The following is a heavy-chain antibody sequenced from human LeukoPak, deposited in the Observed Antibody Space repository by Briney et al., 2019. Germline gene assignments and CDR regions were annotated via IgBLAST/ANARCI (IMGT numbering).Heavy chain of an antibody. CDR2: IIPILGIA. CDR1: GGTFSSYA. D-gene: IGHD1-26*01. CDR3: ASDQSTYSGSYDY. V-gene: IGHV1-69*04. Sequence: GASVKVSCKASGGTFSSYAISWVRQAPGQGLEWMGRIIPILGIANSAQKFQGRVTITADKSTSTAYMEPSSLRSEDTAVYYCASDQSTYSGSYDYWGQGTLVTVSS. J-gene: IGHJ4*02.